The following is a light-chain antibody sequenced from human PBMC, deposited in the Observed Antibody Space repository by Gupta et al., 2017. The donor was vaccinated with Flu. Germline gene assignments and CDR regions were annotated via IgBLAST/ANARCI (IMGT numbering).Light chain of an antibody. CDR3: QQRSNWPPLT. Sequence: VVSTQSPTTLSFSLGERAILSCRASQSVSSYLARYQQKPGQAPRLLIHEASNRATGIPARFSGSGSGTDFTLTISSLEPEDFAVYYCQQRSNWPPLTFGGGTKVEIK. CDR2: EAS. V-gene: IGKV3-11*01. J-gene: IGKJ4*01. CDR1: QSVSSY.